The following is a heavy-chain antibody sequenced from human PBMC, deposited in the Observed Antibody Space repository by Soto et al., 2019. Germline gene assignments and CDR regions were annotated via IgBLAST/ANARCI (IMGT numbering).Heavy chain of an antibody. Sequence: QVQLVQSGAEVKKPGSSVKVSCKASGGTFSSYTISWVRQAPGQGLEWMGRIIPILGIANYAQKFQGRVTITADKSTSTAYMELSRLRSEDTAVYYCARAGANYDFWSGTPPVSWFDPWGQGTLVTVSS. D-gene: IGHD3-3*01. J-gene: IGHJ5*02. CDR2: IIPILGIA. CDR1: GGTFSSYT. CDR3: ARAGANYDFWSGTPPVSWFDP. V-gene: IGHV1-69*02.